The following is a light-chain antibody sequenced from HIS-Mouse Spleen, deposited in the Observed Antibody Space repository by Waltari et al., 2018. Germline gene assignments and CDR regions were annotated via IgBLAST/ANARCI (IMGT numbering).Light chain of an antibody. J-gene: IGLJ2*01. CDR2: EVS. CDR1: SSAVGGFTY. CDR3: SSYTSSSTLV. V-gene: IGLV2-14*01. Sequence: QSALTQPASVSGSPGQSITISCTVTSSAVGGFTYVPWYQQHPGKAPKLMIYEVSNRPSGVSNRFSGSKSGNTASLTISGLQAEDEADYYCSSYTSSSTLVFGGGTKLTVL.